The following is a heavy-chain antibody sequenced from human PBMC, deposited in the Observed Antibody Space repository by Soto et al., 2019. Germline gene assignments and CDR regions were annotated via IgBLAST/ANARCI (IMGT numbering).Heavy chain of an antibody. Sequence: QVQLVQSGAEVKKPGSSVKVSCKDSGGTFSTYSMFWVRQAPGQGLEWMESIIPMLGVRNYAQRLQDRVTIIADKSTATVHMELSSLRSEDTSLYYCTIGSWSGEVFDIWGQGTMVTVSS. V-gene: IGHV1-69*02. CDR1: GGTFSTYS. CDR2: IIPMLGVR. CDR3: TIGSWSGEVFDI. J-gene: IGHJ3*02. D-gene: IGHD2-21*01.